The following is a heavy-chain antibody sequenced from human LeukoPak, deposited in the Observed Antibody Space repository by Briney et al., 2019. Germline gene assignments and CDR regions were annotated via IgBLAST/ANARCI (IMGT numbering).Heavy chain of an antibody. V-gene: IGHV4-39*01. CDR3: ARGSVECSTTSCSTIYYYSGMDV. D-gene: IGHD2-2*01. J-gene: IGHJ6*02. CDR1: GGSISSSTDY. CDR2: MHHSGST. Sequence: SETLSLTCIVSGGSISSSTDYWGWIRQPPGKRLEWIGSMHHSGSTYYDPSLKSRVTIHVDTSKNQFSLRLSSVTAADTAVYYCARGSVECSTTSCSTIYYYSGMDVWGQGTTVTVS.